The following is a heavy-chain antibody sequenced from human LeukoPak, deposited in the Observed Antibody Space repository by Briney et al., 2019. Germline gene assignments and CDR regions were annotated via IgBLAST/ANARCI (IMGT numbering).Heavy chain of an antibody. V-gene: IGHV4-30-4*08. J-gene: IGHJ5*02. CDR2: IYYSGST. CDR1: GGSISSGDYY. D-gene: IGHD3-22*01. Sequence: SETLSLTCTVSGGSISSGDYYWSWIRQPPGKGLEWIGYIYYSGSTYYNPSLKSRVTISVDTSKNQFSLKLSSVTAADTAVYYCARTSPPSGYYFPLGFDPWGQGTLVTVSS. CDR3: ARTSPPSGYYFPLGFDP.